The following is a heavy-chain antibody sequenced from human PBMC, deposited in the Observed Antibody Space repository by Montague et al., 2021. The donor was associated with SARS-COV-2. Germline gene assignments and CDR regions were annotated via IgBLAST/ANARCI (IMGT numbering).Heavy chain of an antibody. V-gene: IGHV4-34*01. Sequence: SETLSLTCALNGVSFSFYYWTWFRRSPGKDLVWIGGINHSGRTTYNPSLISRRTMSIDTSRKQYSLTLRSVTAADTAVYYCEMGFHCNVVNCYDGVLGSWGQGTLVTVSS. CDR2: INHSGRT. CDR3: EMGFHCNVVNCYDGVLGS. CDR1: GVSFSFYY. D-gene: IGHD2-15*01. J-gene: IGHJ5*02.